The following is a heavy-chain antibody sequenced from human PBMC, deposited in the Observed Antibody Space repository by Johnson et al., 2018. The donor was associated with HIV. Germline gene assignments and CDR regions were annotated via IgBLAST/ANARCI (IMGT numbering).Heavy chain of an antibody. CDR3: AELPGFGDYDDVALDI. J-gene: IGHJ3*02. V-gene: IGHV3-30*04. Sequence: QMLLVESGGGVVQPGRSLRLSCAASGFTFSNYAMHWVRQAPGRGLEWVAVISYDGTDKYYADSVRGRFTISRDNSKNTLYLQMKSLRAEDTAVYYCAELPGFGDYDDVALDICGQGTMVTVSS. CDR2: ISYDGTDK. D-gene: IGHD4-17*01. CDR1: GFTFSNYA.